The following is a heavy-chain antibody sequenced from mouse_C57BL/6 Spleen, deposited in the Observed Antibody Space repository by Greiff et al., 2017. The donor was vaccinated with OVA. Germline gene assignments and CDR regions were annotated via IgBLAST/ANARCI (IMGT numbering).Heavy chain of an antibody. CDR3: TTGSSGYVGYAMDY. CDR1: GFNIKDDY. J-gene: IGHJ4*01. V-gene: IGHV14-4*01. D-gene: IGHD3-2*02. Sequence: VQLQQSGAELVRPGASVKLSCTASGFNIKDDYMHWVKQRPEQGLEWIGWIDPENGDTEYASKFQGKATITADTSSNTAYLQLSSLTSEDTAVYYCTTGSSGYVGYAMDYWGQGTSVTVSS. CDR2: IDPENGDT.